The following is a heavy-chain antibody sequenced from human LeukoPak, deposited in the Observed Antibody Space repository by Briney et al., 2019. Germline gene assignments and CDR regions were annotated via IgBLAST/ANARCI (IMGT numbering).Heavy chain of an antibody. Sequence: PGESLKISCKGSGYRFTSYWIGWVRQMPGKGLEWMGIIYPGDSYTRYSPSFQGQVTISADKSISTAYLQWSSLKASDTAMYYCARRQGPIAVDGPDDYWGQGTLVTVSS. CDR2: IYPGDSYT. CDR1: GYRFTSYW. CDR3: ARRQGPIAVDGPDDY. J-gene: IGHJ4*02. D-gene: IGHD6-19*01. V-gene: IGHV5-51*01.